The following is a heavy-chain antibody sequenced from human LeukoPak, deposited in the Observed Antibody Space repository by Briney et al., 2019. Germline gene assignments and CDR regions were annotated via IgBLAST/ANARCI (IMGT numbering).Heavy chain of an antibody. J-gene: IGHJ4*02. CDR3: ARVARSDYGDSYYFDY. V-gene: IGHV4-39*07. D-gene: IGHD4-17*01. Sequence: SKTLSLTCTVSGDSISSSSYYWGWIRQPPGKGLEWIGSIYYSGTTYYNPSLKGRVTISVDKSKNQFSLKLSSVTAADTAVYYCARVARSDYGDSYYFDYWGQGTLVTVSS. CDR1: GDSISSSSYY. CDR2: IYYSGTT.